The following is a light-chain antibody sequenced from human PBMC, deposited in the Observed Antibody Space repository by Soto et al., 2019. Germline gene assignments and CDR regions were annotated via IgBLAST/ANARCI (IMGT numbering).Light chain of an antibody. V-gene: IGKV1-5*03. Sequence: DIQMTQSPSTLSASVGDRVTITCRASQSISSWLAWYQQKPGKAPKLLIYKASSLESGVPSRFSGSGSGTEFTLTISSLQPDDFATYYCQQYNGFFTFGQGTKVDI. CDR1: QSISSW. CDR2: KAS. J-gene: IGKJ1*01. CDR3: QQYNGFFT.